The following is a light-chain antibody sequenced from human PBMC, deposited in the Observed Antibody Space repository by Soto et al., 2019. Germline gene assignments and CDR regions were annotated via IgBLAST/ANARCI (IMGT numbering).Light chain of an antibody. J-gene: IGKJ4*01. CDR1: QSVSSY. Sequence: EIVLTQSRSTLSLSPGERANLSCGASQSVSSYLAWYQQKPGLAPRLLIYDASNRATGIPARFSGSGSGTDFPLTISSLEPEDFAVYYCQQRSNWPQVTFGGGTKVEIK. V-gene: IGKV3-11*01. CDR2: DAS. CDR3: QQRSNWPQVT.